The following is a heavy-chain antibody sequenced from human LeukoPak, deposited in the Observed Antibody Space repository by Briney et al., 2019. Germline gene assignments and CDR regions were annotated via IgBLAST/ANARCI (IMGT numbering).Heavy chain of an antibody. CDR2: IIPIFGTA. Sequence: GASVKVSCTASGGTFSSYAISWVRQAPGQGLEWMGGIIPIFGTANYAQKFQGRVTITADESTSTAYMELSSLRSDDTAVYYCARDPGPYYYDSSGPPDYWGQGTLVTVSS. CDR1: GGTFSSYA. CDR3: ARDPGPYYYDSSGPPDY. D-gene: IGHD3-22*01. J-gene: IGHJ4*02. V-gene: IGHV1-69*13.